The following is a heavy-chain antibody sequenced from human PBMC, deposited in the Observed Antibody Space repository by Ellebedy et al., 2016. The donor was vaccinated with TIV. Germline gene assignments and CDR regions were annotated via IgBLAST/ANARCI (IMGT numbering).Heavy chain of an antibody. J-gene: IGHJ4*02. CDR1: GGPISSDDNW. Sequence: MPSETLSLTCAVSGGPISSDDNWRSWVRQPPGKGLEWIGEIFHSGDTHYSPSLKGRVTMSVDKSQNQFSLKVNSVTAADTAVYYCARMGGYDRSLNWGQGTPVTVSS. D-gene: IGHD5-12*01. V-gene: IGHV4-4*02. CDR2: IFHSGDT. CDR3: ARMGGYDRSLN.